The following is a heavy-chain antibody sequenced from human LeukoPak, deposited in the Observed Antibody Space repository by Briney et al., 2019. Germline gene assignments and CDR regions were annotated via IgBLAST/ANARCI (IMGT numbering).Heavy chain of an antibody. Sequence: PQASVKVSCKVSGYTLTELSMHWVRQAPGKGLEWMGGFDPEDGETIYAQKFQGRVTMTEDTSTDTAYMELSSLRSEDTAVYYCASSSWYIHYVDVWGKGTTVTVSS. CDR2: FDPEDGET. CDR1: GYTLTELS. V-gene: IGHV1-24*01. D-gene: IGHD6-13*01. CDR3: ASSSWYIHYVDV. J-gene: IGHJ6*03.